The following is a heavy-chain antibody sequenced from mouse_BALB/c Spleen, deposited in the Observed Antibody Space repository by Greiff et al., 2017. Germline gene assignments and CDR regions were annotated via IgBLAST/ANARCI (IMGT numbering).Heavy chain of an antibody. Sequence: VQLQQPGAELVRPGASVKLFCKASGYTFTSYWINWVKQRPGQGLEWIGNIYPSDSYTNYNQKFKDKATLTVDKSSSTAYMQLSSPTSEDSAVYYCTIYYGYDYFDYWGQGTTLTVSS. CDR3: TIYYGYDYFDY. D-gene: IGHD1-2*01. V-gene: IGHV1-69*02. CDR2: IYPSDSYT. CDR1: GYTFTSYW. J-gene: IGHJ2*01.